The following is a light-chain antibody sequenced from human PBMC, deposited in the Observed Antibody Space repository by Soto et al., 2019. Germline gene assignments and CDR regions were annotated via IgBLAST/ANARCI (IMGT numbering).Light chain of an antibody. J-gene: IGKJ1*01. Sequence: EIVLTQSPGTLSLSPGEGATLSCRASQSVSSSYLAWYQQKPGQAPRLLIFGASNRATGIPDRFSGSGSGTDFTLTISRLEPEDFAVYYCQQYSTSPRTFGQGTKVEIK. CDR1: QSVSSSY. V-gene: IGKV3-20*01. CDR2: GAS. CDR3: QQYSTSPRT.